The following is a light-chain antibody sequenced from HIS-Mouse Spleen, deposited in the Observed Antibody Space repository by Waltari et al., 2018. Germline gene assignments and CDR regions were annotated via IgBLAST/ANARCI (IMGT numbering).Light chain of an antibody. CDR1: ALPNKY. V-gene: IGLV3-10*01. CDR3: YSKDSSGNHRV. CDR2: EDR. J-gene: IGLJ2*01. Sequence: QPPSVSVSPGQTARITCSGDALPNKYAYWYQQKSGQAPVLVIYEDRKRPSGIPERFSGSSSGTMATLTISGAQVEDEADYYCYSKDSSGNHRVFGGGTKLTVL.